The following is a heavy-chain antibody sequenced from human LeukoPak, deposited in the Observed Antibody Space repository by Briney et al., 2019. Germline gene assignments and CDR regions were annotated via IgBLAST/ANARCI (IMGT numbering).Heavy chain of an antibody. J-gene: IGHJ6*03. CDR2: IYYSGST. CDR3: ASLIGNYDILTGYYNSYYYYDMDV. Sequence: SETLSLTCTVSGGSISSSSYYWGWIRQPPGKGLEWIGSIYYSGSTYYNPSLKSRVTISVDTSKNQFSLKLSSVTAADTAVYYCASLIGNYDILTGYYNSYYYYDMDVWGKGTTVTISS. V-gene: IGHV4-39*01. D-gene: IGHD3-9*01. CDR1: GGSISSSSYY.